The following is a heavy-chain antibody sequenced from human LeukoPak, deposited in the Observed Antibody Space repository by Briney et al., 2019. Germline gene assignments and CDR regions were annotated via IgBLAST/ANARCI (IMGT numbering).Heavy chain of an antibody. D-gene: IGHD3-22*01. J-gene: IGHJ4*02. Sequence: GGSLRLSCAASGFTFSSYGMHWVRQAPGKGLEWVAVIWYDGSNKYYADSVKGRFTISRDNSKNTLYLQMNSLRAEDTAVYYCAKSSSGYSFVEYFDYWGQGTLVTVSS. CDR3: AKSSSGYSFVEYFDY. V-gene: IGHV3-33*06. CDR2: IWYDGSNK. CDR1: GFTFSSYG.